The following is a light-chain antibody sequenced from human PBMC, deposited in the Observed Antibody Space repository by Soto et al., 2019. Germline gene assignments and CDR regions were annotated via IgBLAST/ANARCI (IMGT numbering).Light chain of an antibody. CDR2: EDR. CDR1: KLGDKY. V-gene: IGLV3-1*01. J-gene: IGLJ2*01. CDR3: QAWDSSTAV. Sequence: SYELTQPPSVSVSPGQTASITCSGDKLGDKYACWYQQKPGQSRVLVIYEDRKQPSGIPERFSGSNSGNTATLTISGTQAMDEADYYCQAWDSSTAVFGGGTKLTVL.